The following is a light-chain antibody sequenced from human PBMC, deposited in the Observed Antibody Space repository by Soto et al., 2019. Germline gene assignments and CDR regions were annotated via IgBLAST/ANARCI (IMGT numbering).Light chain of an antibody. J-gene: IGLJ1*01. CDR3: SSYAGTYYV. CDR1: SSDVGGYNY. V-gene: IGLV2-8*01. Sequence: QSALPQPHSASGSPGQSVTLSFTGTSSDVGGYNYVSWYQQHPGKAPKVMIYEVSKRPSGVPDRFSGSKSGNTASLTVSGLQAEDEADYYCSSYAGTYYVFGTGTKLTVL. CDR2: EVS.